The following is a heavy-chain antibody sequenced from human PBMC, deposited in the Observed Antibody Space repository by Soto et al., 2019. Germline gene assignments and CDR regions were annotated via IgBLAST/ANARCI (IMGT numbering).Heavy chain of an antibody. Sequence: QVQLQESGPGLVKPSETLSLTCTVSGGSISSYYWSWIRQPPGKGLEWIGYIYYSGSTNYNPSLKXRVPISADTSKNPSSPTLSAVTAADTAVYYSARRYGPGVDYWGQGTLVTVSS. D-gene: IGHD4-17*01. V-gene: IGHV4-59*08. J-gene: IGHJ4*02. CDR2: IYYSGST. CDR1: GGSISSYY. CDR3: ARRYGPGVDY.